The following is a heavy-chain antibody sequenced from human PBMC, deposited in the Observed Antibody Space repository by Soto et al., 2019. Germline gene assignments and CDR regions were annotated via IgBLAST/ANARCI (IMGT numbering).Heavy chain of an antibody. V-gene: IGHV3-7*01. J-gene: IGHJ6*02. CDR3: ARARGMPDLRDTHDYDRRDLDYGMDG. CDR2: INQDGSEK. CDR1: GFTFSSYW. Sequence: EVRLVESGGGLVQPGGSLTLSCAASGFTFSSYWMTWVRQAPGKGLEWVANINQDGSEKYYMDSMKGRFTISRDNAKKSLLVLLDRLRAEDTAVYSWARARGMPDLRDTHDYDRRDLDYGMDGWGQGTTVTVSS. D-gene: IGHD3-22*01.